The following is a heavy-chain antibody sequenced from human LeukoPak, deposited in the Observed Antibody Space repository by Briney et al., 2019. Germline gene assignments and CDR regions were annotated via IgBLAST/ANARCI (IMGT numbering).Heavy chain of an antibody. CDR2: ISGSGGST. Sequence: GRSLRLSCAASGFTFSSYGMSWVSQAPGKGLEWGSEISGSGGSTYYADSVKGRFTFSRDNSKNTLYLQMNSLRAEDTAVYYCAKDSGDGWFDYWGQGTLVTVSS. V-gene: IGHV3-23*01. D-gene: IGHD3-10*01. J-gene: IGHJ4*02. CDR3: AKDSGDGWFDY. CDR1: GFTFSSYG.